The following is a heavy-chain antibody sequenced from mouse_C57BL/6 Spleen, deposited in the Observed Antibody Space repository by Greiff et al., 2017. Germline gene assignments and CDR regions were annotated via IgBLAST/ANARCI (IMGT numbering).Heavy chain of an antibody. CDR2: IHPNSGST. V-gene: IGHV1-64*01. CDR1: GYTFTSYW. J-gene: IGHJ1*03. CDR3: ARFGYDWYFDV. Sequence: VQLQQPGAELVKPGASVKLSCKASGYTFTSYWMHWVKQRPGQGLEWIGMIHPNSGSTNYNEKFKSKATLTVDKSSSTAYMQLSSLTSEDSAVYDCARFGYDWYFDVWGTGTTVTVSS. D-gene: IGHD2-2*01.